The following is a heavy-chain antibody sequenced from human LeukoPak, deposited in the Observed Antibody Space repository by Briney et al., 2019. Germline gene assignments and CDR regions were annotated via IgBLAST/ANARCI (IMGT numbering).Heavy chain of an antibody. Sequence: SETLSLTCTVSGGSISSYYWSWIRQPPGKGLERMGYIYYSRSTNYNPSLKCRVTISVDTTKHQFSLKLNSATAEDTAVYYCARGHSCCRYYYFDYWGQGTLVTVSS. CDR3: ARGHSCCRYYYFDY. CDR2: IYYSRST. D-gene: IGHD3-9*01. CDR1: GGSISSYY. V-gene: IGHV4-59*08. J-gene: IGHJ4*02.